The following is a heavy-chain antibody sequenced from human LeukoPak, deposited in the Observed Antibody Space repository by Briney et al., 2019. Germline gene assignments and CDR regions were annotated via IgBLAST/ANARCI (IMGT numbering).Heavy chain of an antibody. CDR2: IYPGDSDT. J-gene: IGHJ4*02. D-gene: IGHD3-10*01. Sequence: GESLKISCEGSGYSFTSYWIGWVRQMPGKGLEWMGIIYPGDSDTRYSPSFQGQVTISADKSISTAYLQWSSLKASDTAMYYCARHGGRMVRGVTPALDYWGQGTLVTVSS. CDR3: ARHGGRMVRGVTPALDY. V-gene: IGHV5-51*01. CDR1: GYSFTSYW.